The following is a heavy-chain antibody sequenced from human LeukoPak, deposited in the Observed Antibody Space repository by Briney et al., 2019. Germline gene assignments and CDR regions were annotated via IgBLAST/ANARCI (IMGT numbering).Heavy chain of an antibody. CDR3: AKDKAESYLFDY. J-gene: IGHJ4*02. D-gene: IGHD3-16*02. Sequence: GRSLRLSCAASGFTFSNYAMHWVRQAPGKGPKWVAVTSYDESDKYYADSVKGRFTISRDNSKNTLYLHMNSLRAEDTAVYYCAKDKAESYLFDYWGQGTLVTVSP. V-gene: IGHV3-30*18. CDR1: GFTFSNYA. CDR2: TSYDESDK.